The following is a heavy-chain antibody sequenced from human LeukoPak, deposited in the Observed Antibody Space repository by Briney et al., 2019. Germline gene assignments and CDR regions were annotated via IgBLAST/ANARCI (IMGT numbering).Heavy chain of an antibody. J-gene: IGHJ4*02. CDR2: FDPEDGET. Sequence: ASVKVSCKVSGYTLTELSMHWVRQAPGKGLEWMGGFDPEDGETIYAQKFQGGVTMTEDTSTDTAYMELSSLRSEDTAVYYCATELEAMAPGAFDYWGQGTLVTVSS. D-gene: IGHD5-18*01. CDR3: ATELEAMAPGAFDY. CDR1: GYTLTELS. V-gene: IGHV1-24*01.